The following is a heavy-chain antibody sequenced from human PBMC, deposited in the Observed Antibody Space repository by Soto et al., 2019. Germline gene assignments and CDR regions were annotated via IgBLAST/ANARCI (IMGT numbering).Heavy chain of an antibody. V-gene: IGHV1-8*01. Sequence: GASVKVSCKASGYTFTSYDINWVRQSTGQGLEWMGWMNPNSGNTGYAQKFQGRVTMTRNTSISTAYMELSSLRSEDTAVYYCARSGQVGNWFDPWGQGTLVTVSS. CDR2: MNPNSGNT. J-gene: IGHJ5*02. D-gene: IGHD3-3*01. CDR3: ARSGQVGNWFDP. CDR1: GYTFTSYD.